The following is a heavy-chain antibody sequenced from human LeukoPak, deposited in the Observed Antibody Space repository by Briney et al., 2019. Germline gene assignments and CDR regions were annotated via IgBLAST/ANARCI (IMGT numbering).Heavy chain of an antibody. J-gene: IGHJ4*02. CDR1: GASVSSTDYF. V-gene: IGHV4-61*02. CDR2: IYASGNT. Sequence: SETLSLTCTVSGASVSSTDYFWNWIRQPAGKGLEWIGRIYASGNTDYNPSLKSRVTISVDTSKNQFSLKPTSVTAADTAVYYCARRYLAWLSYYFDSWGQGALVTVSS. D-gene: IGHD3-3*01. CDR3: ARRYLAWLSYYFDS.